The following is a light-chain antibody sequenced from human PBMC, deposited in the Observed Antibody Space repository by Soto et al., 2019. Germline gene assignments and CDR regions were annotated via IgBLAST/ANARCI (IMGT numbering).Light chain of an antibody. CDR3: CSYAGTPYV. CDR2: DVT. J-gene: IGLJ1*01. Sequence: QSALTQPRSVSGSPGQSVTISCTGTSSDVGAYNSVSWYQQHPGKAPKLMISDVTKRPSGVPDRFSGSKSGNTASLTISGLQAEDEADYYCCSYAGTPYVFGTGTKLTVL. CDR1: SSDVGAYNS. V-gene: IGLV2-11*01.